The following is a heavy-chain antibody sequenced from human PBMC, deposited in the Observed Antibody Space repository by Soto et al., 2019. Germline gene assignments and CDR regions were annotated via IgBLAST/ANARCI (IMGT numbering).Heavy chain of an antibody. CDR1: GGSISSGGYY. CDR3: ERGRIAARRRGHFAY. J-gene: IGHJ4*02. CDR2: IYYSGST. D-gene: IGHD6-6*01. V-gene: IGHV4-31*03. Sequence: SETLSLTCTVSGGSISSGGYYWSWIRQHPGKGLEWIGYIYYSGSTYYNPSLKSRVTISVDTSKNQFSLKLSSVTAADTAVYYCERGRIAARRRGHFAYWGQGTLVTVSS.